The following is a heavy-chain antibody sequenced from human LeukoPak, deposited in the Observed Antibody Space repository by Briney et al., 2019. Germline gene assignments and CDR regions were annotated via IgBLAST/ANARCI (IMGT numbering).Heavy chain of an antibody. CDR3: ARTDGDSSNTCFFDY. D-gene: IGHD2-2*01. J-gene: IGHJ4*02. CDR1: GGSVSSGSYY. Sequence: SETLSLTCTVSGGSVSSGSYYWSWIRQPPGKGLEWIGYIYYSGSTYYNPSLKSRVTISVDTSKNQFSLNLSSVTVADTAVYYCARTDGDSSNTCFFDYWGQGTPVTVSS. V-gene: IGHV4-61*01. CDR2: IYYSGST.